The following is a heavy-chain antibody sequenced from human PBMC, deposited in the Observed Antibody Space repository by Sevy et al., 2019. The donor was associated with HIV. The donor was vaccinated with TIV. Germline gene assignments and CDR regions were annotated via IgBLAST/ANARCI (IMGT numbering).Heavy chain of an antibody. J-gene: IGHJ4*02. CDR1: GYSFTSYG. V-gene: IGHV1-18*01. CDR3: ARDDCSSLSCHGSLLY. CDR2: ISTLNVNT. Sequence: ASVKVSCKASGYSFTSYGISWVRQAPGQGLEWMGWISTLNVNTNNAQKFQGRVIMTTDTSTSTAYMELRSLRSDDTAVYYCARDDCSSLSCHGSLLYWGQGTLVTVSS. D-gene: IGHD2-2*01.